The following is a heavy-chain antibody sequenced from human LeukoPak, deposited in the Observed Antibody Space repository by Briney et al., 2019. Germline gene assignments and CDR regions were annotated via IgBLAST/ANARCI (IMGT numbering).Heavy chain of an antibody. J-gene: IGHJ4*02. CDR3: ARLLRTSEYFDH. D-gene: IGHD3-10*01. CDR1: GYSFTNYW. CDR2: IYPGDSDT. V-gene: IGHV5-51*01. Sequence: GESLKISCQGSGYSFTNYWIGWVRQMPGKGLERMGIIYPGDSDTKYSPSFQGQVTISADTSITTAYLQWSSLKASDTAIYYCARLLRTSEYFDHWGQGTLVTVSS.